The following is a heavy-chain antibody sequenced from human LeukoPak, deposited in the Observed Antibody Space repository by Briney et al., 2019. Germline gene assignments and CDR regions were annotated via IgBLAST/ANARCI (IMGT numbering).Heavy chain of an antibody. D-gene: IGHD4-23*01. V-gene: IGHV4-39*02. CDR3: AREMGVVTAHGIDV. J-gene: IGHJ6*02. CDR1: GGSISSISSNNYH. Sequence: SETLSLTCIVSGGSISSISSNNYHWGWIRQPPGKGLEWIGSIYSGSTYYNPSLKSRVTISVDTSKNQFSLKLSSVTAADTALYYCAREMGVVTAHGIDVWAKGPRSPSP. CDR2: IYSGST.